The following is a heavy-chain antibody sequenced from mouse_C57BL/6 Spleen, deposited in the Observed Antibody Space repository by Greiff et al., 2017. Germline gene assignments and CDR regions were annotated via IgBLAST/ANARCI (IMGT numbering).Heavy chain of an antibody. Sequence: QVQLKQSGAELVKPGASVKISCKASGYAFSSYWMNWVKQRPGKGLEWIGQIYPGDGDTNYNGKFKGKATLTADKSSSTAYMQLSSLTSEDSAVYFCARGVGYSYYAMDYWGQGTSVTVSS. J-gene: IGHJ4*01. CDR3: ARGVGYSYYAMDY. CDR2: IYPGDGDT. D-gene: IGHD2-3*01. CDR1: GYAFSSYW. V-gene: IGHV1-80*01.